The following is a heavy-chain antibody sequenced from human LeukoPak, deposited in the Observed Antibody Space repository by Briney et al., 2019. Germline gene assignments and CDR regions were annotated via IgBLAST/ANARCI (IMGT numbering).Heavy chain of an antibody. V-gene: IGHV4-34*01. CDR2: INHRGST. CDR1: GGSFSDYQ. D-gene: IGHD6-19*01. CDR3: ARGIPHSGWPLDH. Sequence: SESLSLTCAVYGGSFSDYQWSWMRQAPGKGLEWIGEINHRGSTNYNPSLKSRVTISVDPPKNQFSLKLNSVSAADTAVYFCARGIPHSGWPLDHWGQGTLVTVSS. J-gene: IGHJ4*02.